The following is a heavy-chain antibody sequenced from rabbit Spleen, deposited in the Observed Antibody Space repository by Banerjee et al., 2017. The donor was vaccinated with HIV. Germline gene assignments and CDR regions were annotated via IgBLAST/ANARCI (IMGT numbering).Heavy chain of an antibody. J-gene: IGHJ6*01. V-gene: IGHV1S40*01. Sequence: QSLEESGGDLVKPGASLTLTCTASGVSFSGDSYMCWVRQAPGKGLEWIACIDIGSSGFTYFATWAKGRFTISKTSSTTVTLQMTSLTAADTATYFCARDTGSSFSSYGMDLWGQGTLVTVS. D-gene: IGHD8-1*01. CDR3: ARDTGSSFSSYGMDL. CDR2: IDIGSSGFT. CDR1: GVSFSGDSY.